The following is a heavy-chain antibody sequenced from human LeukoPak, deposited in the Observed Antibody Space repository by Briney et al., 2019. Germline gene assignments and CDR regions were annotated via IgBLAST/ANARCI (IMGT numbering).Heavy chain of an antibody. D-gene: IGHD2-2*01. J-gene: IGHJ3*02. CDR2: IIPIFGTA. Sequence: ASVKVSCKASGGTFSSYAISWVRQAPGQALEWMGGIIPIFGTANYAQKFQGRVTITADESTSTAYMELSSLRSEDTAVYYCARDQEAYCSSTSCYRAYAFDIWGQGTMVTVSS. CDR1: GGTFSSYA. CDR3: ARDQEAYCSSTSCYRAYAFDI. V-gene: IGHV1-69*13.